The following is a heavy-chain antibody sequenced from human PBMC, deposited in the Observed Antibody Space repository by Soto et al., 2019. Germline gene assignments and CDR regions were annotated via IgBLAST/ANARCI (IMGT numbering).Heavy chain of an antibody. CDR2: IIPILDVA. CDR1: GGDFNSYT. V-gene: IGHV1-69*02. D-gene: IGHD3-10*01. Sequence: QLVQSGAEEKKPGSSVKVSCKASGGDFNSYTISWVRQAPGQGPEWMGTIIPILDVAKNAQKFQGRVTISADKSASTVYMELRSLRSDDTAVYYCAQLWFGELWHGMDVWGQGTTVTVSS. CDR3: AQLWFGELWHGMDV. J-gene: IGHJ6*02.